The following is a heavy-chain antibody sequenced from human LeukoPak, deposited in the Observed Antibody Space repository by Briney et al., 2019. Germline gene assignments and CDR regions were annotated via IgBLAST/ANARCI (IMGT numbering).Heavy chain of an antibody. CDR2: FDPEDGET. V-gene: IGHV1-24*01. Sequence: ASVKVSCKVSGYTLTELSMHWVRQAPGKGLEWMGGFDPEDGETIYAQKFQGRVAMTEDTSTGTAYMELSSLRSEDTAVYYCATDTLNGSGSYYKSFGYWGQGTLVTVSS. J-gene: IGHJ4*02. CDR3: ATDTLNGSGSYYKSFGY. CDR1: GYTLTELS. D-gene: IGHD3-10*01.